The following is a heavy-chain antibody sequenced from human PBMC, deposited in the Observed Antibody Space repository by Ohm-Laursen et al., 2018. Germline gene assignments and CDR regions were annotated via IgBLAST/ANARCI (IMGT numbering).Heavy chain of an antibody. J-gene: IGHJ6*02. CDR2: ISNSGTTI. CDR3: ARVMMSTFAYYYYYAMDV. Sequence: SLRLSCAASGFTFSDYYTSWIRQAPGKGLEWVSYISNSGTTIYYADSVKGQFTISRDNAKNSLYLQMNSLRAEDTAVYYCARVMMSTFAYYYYYAMDVWGQGTTVTVSS. V-gene: IGHV3-11*01. CDR1: GFTFSDYY. D-gene: IGHD3-16*01.